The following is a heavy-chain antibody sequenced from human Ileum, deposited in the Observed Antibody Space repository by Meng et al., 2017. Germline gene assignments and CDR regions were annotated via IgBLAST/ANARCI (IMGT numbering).Heavy chain of an antibody. CDR2: ICYSGNT. D-gene: IGHD7-27*01. CDR3: ARRTGEVDLLDY. Sequence: QLQLQESGPGLVKPSETLSLTCTVAGGSISSSSHCCDWIRQPPGKGLEWIGSICYSGNTYYNPSLKSRVSMSVDTSKKQISLKLNSVTAADTAVYYCARRTGEVDLLDYWGQGTLVTVSS. J-gene: IGHJ4*02. V-gene: IGHV4-39*01. CDR1: GGSISSSSHC.